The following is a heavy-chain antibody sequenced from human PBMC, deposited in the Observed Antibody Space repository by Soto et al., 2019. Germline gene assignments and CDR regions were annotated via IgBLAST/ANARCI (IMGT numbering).Heavy chain of an antibody. D-gene: IGHD2-2*01. CDR2: IDPSDSYT. CDR3: ARQALGYCSSTSCPGGVYGMDV. V-gene: IGHV5-10-1*01. J-gene: IGHJ6*02. CDR1: GYSFTSYW. Sequence: RGESLKISCKGSGYSFTSYWISWVRQMPGKGLEWMGRIDPSDSYTNYSPSFQGHVTISADKSISTAYLQWSSLKASDTAMYYCARQALGYCSSTSCPGGVYGMDVWGQGTTVTVSS.